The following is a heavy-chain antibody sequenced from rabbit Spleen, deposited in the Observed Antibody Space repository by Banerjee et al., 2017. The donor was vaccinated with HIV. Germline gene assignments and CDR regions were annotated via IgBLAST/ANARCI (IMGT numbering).Heavy chain of an antibody. CDR1: GFSFGSDYY. Sequence: QSLEESGGDLVKPGASLILSCTASGFSFGSDYYMCWVRQAPGKGLEWIACIYAGSSASIYFATWAKGRFTISKASSTTVTLQMTSLTAADTATYFCARNANGGWDLWGPGTLVTVS. D-gene: IGHD4-1*01. V-gene: IGHV1S40*01. CDR2: IYAGSSASI. J-gene: IGHJ4*01. CDR3: ARNANGGWDL.